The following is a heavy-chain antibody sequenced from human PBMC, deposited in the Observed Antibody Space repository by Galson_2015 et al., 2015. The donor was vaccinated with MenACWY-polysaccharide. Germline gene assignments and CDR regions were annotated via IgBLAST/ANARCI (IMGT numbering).Heavy chain of an antibody. CDR1: GYTFTNCA. CDR2: VSTYNGDT. D-gene: IGHD3-10*01. J-gene: IGHJ4*02. V-gene: IGHV1-18*04. Sequence: QSGAEVKKPGASVKVSCKASGYTFTNCAITWVRQAPGQGLEWMGWVSTYNGDTNYAQKLQGRVAMTTDTSTSTAYMELRSLRSDDTAVYYCTRVSFYYGLYFDFWGQGTLVTVSS. CDR3: TRVSFYYGLYFDF.